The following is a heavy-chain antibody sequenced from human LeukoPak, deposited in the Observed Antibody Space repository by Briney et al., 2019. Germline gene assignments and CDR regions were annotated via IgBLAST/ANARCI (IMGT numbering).Heavy chain of an antibody. V-gene: IGHV3-33*01. CDR3: AREEYSSSSTFDY. J-gene: IGHJ4*02. CDR2: IWHDGSNK. CDR1: GFTFSSYG. D-gene: IGHD6-6*01. Sequence: GGSLRLSCAASGFTFSSYGMHWVRQAPGKGLEWVAVIWHDGSNKYYADSVKGRFTISRDNSKSTLYLQMNSLRAEDTAVYYCAREEYSSSSTFDYWGQGTLVTVSS.